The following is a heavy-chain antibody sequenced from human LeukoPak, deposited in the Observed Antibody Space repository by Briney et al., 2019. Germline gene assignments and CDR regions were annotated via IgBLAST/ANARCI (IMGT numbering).Heavy chain of an antibody. V-gene: IGHV1-8*01. CDR3: TRVPRESYAH. Sequence: GASVKVSCKASGYTFTSHDINWVRQATGQGLEWLGFMNPNSGNTGYAQKLQGRVIMTSDTSITTAYMELSSLTSEDTAVYYCTRVPRESYAHWGQGTLVTVSS. D-gene: IGHD3-16*01. CDR2: MNPNSGNT. CDR1: GYTFTSHD. J-gene: IGHJ4*02.